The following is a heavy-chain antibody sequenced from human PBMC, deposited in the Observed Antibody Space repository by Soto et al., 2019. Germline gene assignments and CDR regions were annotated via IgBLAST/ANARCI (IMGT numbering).Heavy chain of an antibody. J-gene: IGHJ6*02. V-gene: IGHV3-23*01. D-gene: IGHD5-18*01. CDR3: AKDQAEGGFTYGFFYYYGLDV. Sequence: EVQLLESGGALVQPGGSLRLSCTASGFTFRTYAMSWVRQAPGRGLEWVSATSTSGGSTYYADSVKGQFTVSRDNSKNTLHLQMNSLRAEDTAVYYCAKDQAEGGFTYGFFYYYGLDVWGQGTTVTVSS. CDR2: TSTSGGST. CDR1: GFTFRTYA.